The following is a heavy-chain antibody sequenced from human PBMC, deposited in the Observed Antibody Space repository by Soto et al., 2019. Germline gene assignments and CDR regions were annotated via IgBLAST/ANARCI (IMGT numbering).Heavy chain of an antibody. CDR2: IYYSGST. V-gene: IGHV4-59*08. CDR3: ARRYSSAFDI. CDR1: GGSISSYY. D-gene: IGHD6-13*01. Sequence: QVQLQESGPGLVKPSETLSLTCTVSGGSISSYYWSWIRQPPGKGLEWIGYIYYSGSTNYNPSLTIRVTISVDTSKNQFSLKLSSVTAADTAVYYCARRYSSAFDIWGQGTMVTVSS. J-gene: IGHJ3*02.